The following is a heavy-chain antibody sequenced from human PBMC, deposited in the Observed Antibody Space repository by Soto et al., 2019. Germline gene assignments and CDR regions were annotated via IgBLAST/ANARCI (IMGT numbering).Heavy chain of an antibody. CDR2: ISARGGSS. CDR1: GFSFSSYA. Sequence: EVQLLESGGDLVQPRGSLRLACAASGFSFSSYAMVWVRQAPGKGLEWVSVISARGGSSYFADSVKGRFTISRDNSKKVLSLEMNSLRAEDTAIYFCANGSIEYSASVDHWAQGTLVLVSS. D-gene: IGHD5-12*01. J-gene: IGHJ4*02. CDR3: ANGSIEYSASVDH. V-gene: IGHV3-23*01.